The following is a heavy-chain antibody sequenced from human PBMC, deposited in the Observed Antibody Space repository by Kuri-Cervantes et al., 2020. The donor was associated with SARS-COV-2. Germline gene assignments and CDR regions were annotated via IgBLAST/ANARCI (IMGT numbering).Heavy chain of an antibody. CDR3: AKRDAYSQGSYFDY. V-gene: IGHV3-23*01. CDR2: ISGSDDVT. CDR1: GFTFSNYA. J-gene: IGHJ4*01. Sequence: GGSLRLSCAASGFTFSNYAMTWVRQAPGKGLEWVSTISGSDDVTHLADSVKRRFTVSRDNSRNTLYLEMSSLRVEDTAVYYCAKRDAYSQGSYFDYWGHGTLVTVSS. D-gene: IGHD5-24*01.